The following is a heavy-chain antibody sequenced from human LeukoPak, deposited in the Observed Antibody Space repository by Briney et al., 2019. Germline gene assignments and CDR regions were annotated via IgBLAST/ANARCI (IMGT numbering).Heavy chain of an antibody. D-gene: IGHD1-1*01. CDR1: GFTFTSYA. CDR2: FSGGGENT. Sequence: GGSLRLSCGASGFTFTSYAMSWIRQAPGKGLEWVSAFSGGGENTYYGDSVKGRFTISRDNSKNTLYLQMNSLRAEDTATYYCAKPRAMTTGVGRYFDLWGRGTLVTVSS. J-gene: IGHJ2*01. CDR3: AKPRAMTTGVGRYFDL. V-gene: IGHV3-23*01.